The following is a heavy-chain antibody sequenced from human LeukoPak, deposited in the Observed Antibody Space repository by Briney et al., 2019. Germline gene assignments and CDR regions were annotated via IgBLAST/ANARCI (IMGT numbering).Heavy chain of an antibody. J-gene: IGHJ4*02. CDR1: GFTFSSYE. Sequence: GGSLRLSCAASGFTFSSYEMIWVRQAPGKGLQWVSYISSGGSTIYYEDAVQGRFTISRDNAKNSLYMQMNSLRAEDTAVYYCAREREPGTTDYWGQGTLVTVSS. CDR2: ISSGGSTI. V-gene: IGHV3-48*03. D-gene: IGHD1-26*01. CDR3: AREREPGTTDY.